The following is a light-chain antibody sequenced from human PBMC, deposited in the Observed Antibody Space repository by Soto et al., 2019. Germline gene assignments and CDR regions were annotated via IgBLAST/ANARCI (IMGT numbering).Light chain of an antibody. CDR2: DVT. CDR3: CSFAGSYTWV. Sequence: QSALTQPRSVSGSPGQSVTISCTGTSSDIGGYSYVSWYRQHPGKAPKLLIYDVTKRPSGVPDRFSASKSGNTASLTISGLQAEDEADYYCCSFAGSYTWVFGAGTKLTVL. J-gene: IGLJ3*02. CDR1: SSDIGGYSY. V-gene: IGLV2-11*01.